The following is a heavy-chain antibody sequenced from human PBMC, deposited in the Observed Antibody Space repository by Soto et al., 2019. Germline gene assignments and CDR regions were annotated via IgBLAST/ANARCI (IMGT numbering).Heavy chain of an antibody. D-gene: IGHD3-22*01. CDR2: ISYDGSNK. J-gene: IGHJ6*02. CDR3: AKDLWYYYDSSGYYYLWDYYYGMDV. CDR1: GFKFSSYA. Sequence: GVSLRLCYAADGFKFSSYAMRWVRKAQGKGLEWVAVISYDGSNKYYADSVKGRFTISRGNSKNTLYLQMNSLRAEDTAVYYCAKDLWYYYDSSGYYYLWDYYYGMDVWGQGTTVTVSS. V-gene: IGHV3-30-3*01.